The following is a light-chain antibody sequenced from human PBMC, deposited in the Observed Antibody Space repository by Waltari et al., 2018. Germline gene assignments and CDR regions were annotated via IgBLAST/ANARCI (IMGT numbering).Light chain of an antibody. CDR3: CSYAGNYVWV. V-gene: IGLV2-23*02. Sequence: QSALTQPAAVSGSPGPSVTTSCTGASSDIGRYDLLSWYQQHPGNAPKLVISDVSKWPSGVSDRFSGSKSGDTASLTISGLQFEDEADYYCCSYAGNYVWVFGGGTRLTVL. CDR1: SSDIGRYDL. CDR2: DVS. J-gene: IGLJ3*02.